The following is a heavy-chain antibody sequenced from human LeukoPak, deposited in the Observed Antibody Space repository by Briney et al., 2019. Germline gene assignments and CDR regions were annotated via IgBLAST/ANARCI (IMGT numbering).Heavy chain of an antibody. D-gene: IGHD6-13*01. CDR2: ISHSGNT. J-gene: IGHJ6*03. CDR3: ARQGGSSSPYYYYYMDV. Sequence: PSETLSLTCAVSGYSISSGYYWGWFRQPPGKGLEWIGCISHSGNTYYNPSLKSRVSISVDTSKNQFSLKLTSVTAADTAVYYCARQGGSSSPYYYYYMDVWGKGTTVTVSS. CDR1: GYSISSGYY. V-gene: IGHV4-38-2*01.